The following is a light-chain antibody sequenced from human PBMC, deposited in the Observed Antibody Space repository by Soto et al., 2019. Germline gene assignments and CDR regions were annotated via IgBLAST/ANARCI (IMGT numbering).Light chain of an antibody. CDR3: QQYGSSPKVT. CDR1: QSVSSSY. Sequence: EIVLTQSPGTLSLSPGERATLSCRASQSVSSSYLAWYQQKPGQAPRLLIYGASSRATGIPDMFSGSGSGTDFTLTISRLGPEDFAVYYCQQYGSSPKVTFGQGTRLEIK. J-gene: IGKJ5*01. CDR2: GAS. V-gene: IGKV3-20*01.